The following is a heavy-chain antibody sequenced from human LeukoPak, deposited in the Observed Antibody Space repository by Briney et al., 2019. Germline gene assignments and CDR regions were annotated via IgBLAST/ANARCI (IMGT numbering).Heavy chain of an antibody. CDR3: AKDRGGGYSGYDGGVYYFDY. V-gene: IGHV3-23*01. Sequence: QPGGSLRLSCAASGFTFSSYAMSWVRQAPGKGLEWVSAISGSGGSTYYADSVKGRFTISRDNSKNTLYLQMNSLRAEDTAVYYCAKDRGGGYSGYDGGVYYFDYWGQGTPVTVSS. CDR1: GFTFSSYA. J-gene: IGHJ4*02. D-gene: IGHD5-12*01. CDR2: ISGSGGST.